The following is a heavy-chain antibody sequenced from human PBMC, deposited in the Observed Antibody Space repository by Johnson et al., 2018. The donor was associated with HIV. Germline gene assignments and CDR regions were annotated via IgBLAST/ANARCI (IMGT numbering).Heavy chain of an antibody. CDR1: GFTVSSNY. J-gene: IGHJ3*02. Sequence: VQLVESGGGLVQPGGSLRLSCAASGFTVSSNYMSWVRQAPGKGLEWVSVIYSGGSTYYADSVKGRFTISRDNSKNTLYLQMNSLRAEDTAVYYCARDVVGGRSGYLDAFDIWGQGTMVTVSS. D-gene: IGHD3-3*01. V-gene: IGHV3-66*01. CDR2: IYSGGST. CDR3: ARDVVGGRSGYLDAFDI.